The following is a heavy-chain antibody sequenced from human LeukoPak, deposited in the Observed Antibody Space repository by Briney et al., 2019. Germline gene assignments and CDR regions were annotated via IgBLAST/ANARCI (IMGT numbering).Heavy chain of an antibody. CDR2: IYSGGST. D-gene: IGHD3-16*01. CDR1: GFTFSNAW. Sequence: GGSLRLSCAASGFTFSNAWMSWVRQAPGKGLEWVSVIYSGGSTYYADSVKGRFTISRDNSKNTLYLQMNSLRAEDTAVYYCASAYTVWGQGTPVTVSS. CDR3: ASAYTV. V-gene: IGHV3-53*01. J-gene: IGHJ4*02.